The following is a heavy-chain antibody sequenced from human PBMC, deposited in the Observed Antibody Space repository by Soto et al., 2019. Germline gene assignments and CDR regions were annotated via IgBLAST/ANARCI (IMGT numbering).Heavy chain of an antibody. CDR3: ARAGGTTVTGLWHFDS. Sequence: QVQLEESGGGVVQPGRSLRLSFEASGFTFNTYSMHCVRQPPGKGLEWLAAIWYDGTQKYYADSVKGRFIISRDNSKKTLYLEMDSLRAEDTAVYYCARAGGTTVTGLWHFDSWGQGTLVTVSS. D-gene: IGHD4-17*01. CDR1: GFTFNTYS. V-gene: IGHV3-33*01. J-gene: IGHJ4*02. CDR2: IWYDGTQK.